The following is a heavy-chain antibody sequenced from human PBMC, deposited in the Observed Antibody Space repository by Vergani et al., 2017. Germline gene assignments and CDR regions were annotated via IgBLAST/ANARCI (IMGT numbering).Heavy chain of an antibody. CDR2: ISDNGGTT. CDR1: GFTFRNYA. Sequence: EVQLVESGGGLVQPGGSLRLSCAASGFTFRNYAMTWVRQAPGKGLEWVSIISDNGGTTYYADSVKGRFTISRDNAKNMMYLQLNSLRDEDTAVYYCARDGRIDAEGTELDYWGQGTLVTVSS. D-gene: IGHD1-14*01. J-gene: IGHJ4*02. V-gene: IGHV3-23*04. CDR3: ARDGRIDAEGTELDY.